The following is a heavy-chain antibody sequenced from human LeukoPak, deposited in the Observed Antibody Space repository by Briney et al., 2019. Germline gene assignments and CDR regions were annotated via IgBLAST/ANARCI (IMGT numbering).Heavy chain of an antibody. CDR1: GFTVSSNY. CDR3: RLYYDSSGSLDY. V-gene: IGHV3-53*01. Sequence: GGSLRLSCAASGFTVSSNYMSWVRQAPGKGLEWVSVIYSGGSTYYADSVKGRFTISRDNSKNTLYLQMNSLRAEDTAVYYCRLYYDSSGSLDYWGQGTLVTVSS. D-gene: IGHD3-22*01. CDR2: IYSGGST. J-gene: IGHJ4*02.